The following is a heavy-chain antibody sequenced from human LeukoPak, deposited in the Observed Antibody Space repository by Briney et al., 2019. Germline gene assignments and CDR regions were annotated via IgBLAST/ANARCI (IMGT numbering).Heavy chain of an antibody. J-gene: IGHJ4*02. CDR2: ISAYNGNT. D-gene: IGHD2-21*02. Sequence: ASVKVSCKASGYTFTSYGISWVRQAPGQGLEWMGWISAYNGNTNYAQKLQGRVTMTTDTSTSTAYMELRSLRSDDTAVYYCASGLLYCGGDRYSDYWGQGTLVTVSS. CDR3: ASGLLYCGGDRYSDY. V-gene: IGHV1-18*01. CDR1: GYTFTSYG.